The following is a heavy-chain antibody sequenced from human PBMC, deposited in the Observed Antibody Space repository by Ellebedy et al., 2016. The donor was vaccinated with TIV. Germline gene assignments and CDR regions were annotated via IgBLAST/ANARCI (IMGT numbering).Heavy chain of an antibody. Sequence: MPSETLSLTCAVYGGSFTGYFWSWIRQPPGKGLEWIGEVNPSGTTNDNPSLKSRVTISVDTPKNQFSLNLSSVTAADTAVYYCARDPALPRGRFDTWGQGTLVTVSS. CDR2: VNPSGTT. J-gene: IGHJ5*02. CDR3: ARDPALPRGRFDT. V-gene: IGHV4-34*01. CDR1: GGSFTGYF.